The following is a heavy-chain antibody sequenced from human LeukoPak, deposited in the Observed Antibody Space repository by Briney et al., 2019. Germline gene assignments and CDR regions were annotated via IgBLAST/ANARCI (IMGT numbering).Heavy chain of an antibody. D-gene: IGHD3-3*01. J-gene: IGHJ6*02. CDR2: IYYSGST. V-gene: IGHV4-59*01. Sequence: SETLSLTCAVYGGSFSGYYWSWIRQPPGKGLEWIGYIYYSGSTNYNPSLKSRVTISVDTSKNQFSLKLSSVTAADTAVYYCARGVSDFWSGYFHPNSEYYGMDVWGQGTTVTVSS. CDR3: ARGVSDFWSGYFHPNSEYYGMDV. CDR1: GGSFSGYY.